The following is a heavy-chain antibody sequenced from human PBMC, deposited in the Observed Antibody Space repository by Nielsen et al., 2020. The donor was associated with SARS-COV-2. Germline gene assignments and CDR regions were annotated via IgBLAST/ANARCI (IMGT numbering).Heavy chain of an antibody. V-gene: IGHV4-34*01. CDR3: ARVYCSSTSCLLDYYYMDV. Sequence: SETLSLTCAVYGGSFSGYYWSWIRQPPGKGLEWIGEINHSGSTNYNPSLKSRVTISVDTSKNQFSLKLSSVTAADTAVYYCARVYCSSTSCLLDYYYMDVWGKGTTVTVSS. J-gene: IGHJ6*03. CDR2: INHSGST. CDR1: GGSFSGYY. D-gene: IGHD2-2*01.